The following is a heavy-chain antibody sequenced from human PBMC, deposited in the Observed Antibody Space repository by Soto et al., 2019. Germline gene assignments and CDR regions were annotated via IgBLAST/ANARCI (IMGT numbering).Heavy chain of an antibody. D-gene: IGHD3-22*01. Sequence: QVQLQESGPGLVKPSETLSLTCTVSGGSISSYYWSWIRQPPGKGLEWIGYIYFSGSSNYNPSLKSRVTISVATSKNQFSLKLSSVTAADTAVYYCARDGYYYDSSGYQSVYYFDYWGQGTRVTVSS. CDR3: ARDGYYYDSSGYQSVYYFDY. CDR2: IYFSGSS. V-gene: IGHV4-59*01. J-gene: IGHJ4*02. CDR1: GGSISSYY.